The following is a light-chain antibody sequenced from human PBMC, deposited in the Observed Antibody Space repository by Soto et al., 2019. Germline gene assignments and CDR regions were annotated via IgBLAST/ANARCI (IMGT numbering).Light chain of an antibody. V-gene: IGLV2-23*02. J-gene: IGLJ3*02. CDR1: SSDLGSYNL. Sequence: QSALTQPASVSGSPGQSLTISCTGTSSDLGSYNLVSWYQQHPGKAPKLMIYEVNKRPSGVSNRFSASKSGNTASLTISGPQAEDEADYYCCSYAGSSTSWVFGGGTKLTVL. CDR2: EVN. CDR3: CSYAGSSTSWV.